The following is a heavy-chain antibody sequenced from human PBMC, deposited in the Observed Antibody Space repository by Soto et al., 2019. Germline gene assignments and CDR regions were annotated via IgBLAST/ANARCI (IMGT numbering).Heavy chain of an antibody. V-gene: IGHV3-30*01. CDR2: ISYDGSNK. CDR1: GFTFSSYT. D-gene: IGHD6-13*01. Sequence: GGSLRLSCAASGFTFSSYTMHWVRQAPGKGLIWVAVISYDGSNKHYADSVKGRFTISRDNSKNTLYLQMNSLRAEDMAVYYCARDMGTGQLESYFGMDVWGQGTTVTVSS. CDR3: ARDMGTGQLESYFGMDV. J-gene: IGHJ6*02.